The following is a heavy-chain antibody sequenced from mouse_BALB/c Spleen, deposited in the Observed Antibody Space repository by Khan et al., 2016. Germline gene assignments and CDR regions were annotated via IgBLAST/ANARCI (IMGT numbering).Heavy chain of an antibody. J-gene: IGHJ3*01. CDR2: INTNTGEP. CDR3: AEDYYGSNWFAY. V-gene: IGHV9-3*02. CDR1: GYTFTNYG. D-gene: IGHD1-1*01. Sequence: HLVQSGPELKKPGETVKISCKASGYTFTNYGMNWVKQAPGKGLKWMGWINTNTGEPTYAEEFKGRFAFSLETSSRTAYLQFNNLKNEDTATYFCAEDYYGSNWFAYWGQGTLVTVSA.